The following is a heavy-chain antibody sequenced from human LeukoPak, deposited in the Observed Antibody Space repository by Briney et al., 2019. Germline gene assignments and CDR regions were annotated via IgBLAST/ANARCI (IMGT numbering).Heavy chain of an antibody. J-gene: IGHJ3*02. CDR2: IYTSGST. Sequence: PSETLSLTCTVSGGSISSGSYYWSWIRQPAGKGLEWIGRIYTSGSTNYNPSLKSRVTISVDTSKNQFSLKLSSVTAADTAVYYCASSYTVVTREAFDIWGQGTMVTVSS. CDR3: ASSYTVVTREAFDI. CDR1: GGSISSGSYY. V-gene: IGHV4-61*02. D-gene: IGHD4-23*01.